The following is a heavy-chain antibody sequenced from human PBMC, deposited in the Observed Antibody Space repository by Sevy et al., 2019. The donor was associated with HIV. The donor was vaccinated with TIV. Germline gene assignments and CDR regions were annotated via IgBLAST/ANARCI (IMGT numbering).Heavy chain of an antibody. CDR2: ISDSGDTT. Sequence: GESLKISCAASGFTFTNYAMNWVRQAPGKGLEWVSGISDSGDTTHYAESVKGRFTISRDNSKNTVSLQMSSLRAEDTAIYYCAKLPSTVMFREKGYWGQGTRVTVS. D-gene: IGHD3-10*01. CDR1: GFTFTNYA. J-gene: IGHJ4*02. V-gene: IGHV3-23*01. CDR3: AKLPSTVMFREKGY.